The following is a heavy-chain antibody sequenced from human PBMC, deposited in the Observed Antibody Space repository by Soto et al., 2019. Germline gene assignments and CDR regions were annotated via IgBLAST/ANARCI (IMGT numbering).Heavy chain of an antibody. Sequence: QVQLVQSGAEVKKPGASVKVSCKASGYTFTNYAMHWVRQAPGQRLEWMGWINAGNGNTKYSQKFQDRVTITRVTSASTAYMELSSLTSEDTAVYYCARDSHGCDYWGQGTLVTVSS. CDR2: INAGNGNT. CDR1: GYTFTNYA. CDR3: ARDSHGCDY. D-gene: IGHD6-19*01. V-gene: IGHV1-3*01. J-gene: IGHJ4*02.